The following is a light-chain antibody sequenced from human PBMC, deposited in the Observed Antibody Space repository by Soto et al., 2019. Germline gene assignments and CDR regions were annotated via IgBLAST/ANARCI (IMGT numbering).Light chain of an antibody. CDR3: QQSYTTPRT. Sequence: DIQMTQSPSTLSASVGDRVTITCRASQSISSWLAWYQQKPGKAPKLLINAASNLQSGVPSRFRGSGSETDFTLTITSLQPEDFATYYCQQSYTTPRTFGQGTKVDIK. V-gene: IGKV1-39*01. J-gene: IGKJ1*01. CDR1: QSISSW. CDR2: AAS.